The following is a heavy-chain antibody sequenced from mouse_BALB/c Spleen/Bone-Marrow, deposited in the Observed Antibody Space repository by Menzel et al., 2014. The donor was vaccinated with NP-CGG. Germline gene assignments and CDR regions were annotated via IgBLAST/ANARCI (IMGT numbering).Heavy chain of an antibody. J-gene: IGHJ4*01. CDR2: ISSGGSYT. V-gene: IGHV5-6*03. CDR3: ARRTGTDYHAMDY. CDR1: GFTFSSFA. Sequence: DVKLVESGGGLVKPGGSLKLSCAASGFTFSSFAMSWVRQTPEKRLEWVATISSGGSYTYYPDSVKGRFTISRDNAKNTLYLQMSSLKSEDTAMYYCARRTGTDYHAMDYWGQGTSVTVSS. D-gene: IGHD4-1*01.